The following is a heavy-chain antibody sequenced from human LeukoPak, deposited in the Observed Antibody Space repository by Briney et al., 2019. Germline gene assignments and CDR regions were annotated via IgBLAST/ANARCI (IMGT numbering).Heavy chain of an antibody. CDR3: AKGPTPYSSGWYPSDFFDY. V-gene: IGHV3-66*03. J-gene: IGHJ4*02. D-gene: IGHD6-19*01. CDR1: GFTVSSNS. Sequence: PGGSLRLSCTVSGFTVSSNSMSWVRQAPGKGLEWVSFIYSDNTHYSDSVKGRFTISRDNSKNTLYLQMNSLRAEDTAVYYCAKGPTPYSSGWYPSDFFDYWGQGTLVTVSS. CDR2: IYSDNT.